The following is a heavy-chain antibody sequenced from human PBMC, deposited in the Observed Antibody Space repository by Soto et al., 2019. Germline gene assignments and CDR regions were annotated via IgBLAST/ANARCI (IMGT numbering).Heavy chain of an antibody. V-gene: IGHV4-59*01. J-gene: IGHJ3*02. CDR3: ARVGASMGPVHSGSYYRGVAFDI. D-gene: IGHD3-10*01. CDR1: GGSISSYY. CDR2: IYYSGST. Sequence: PSETLSLTCTVSGGSISSYYWSWIRQPPGKGLEWIGYIYYSGSTNYNPSLKSRVTISVDTSKNQFSLKLSSVTAADTAVYYCARVGASMGPVHSGSYYRGVAFDIWGQGTMVTVSS.